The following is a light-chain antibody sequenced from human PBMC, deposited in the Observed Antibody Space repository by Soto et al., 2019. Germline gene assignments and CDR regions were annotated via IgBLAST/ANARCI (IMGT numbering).Light chain of an antibody. V-gene: IGLV2-14*01. CDR1: SSDVGNYKY. Sequence: QSALTQPASVSGSPGQSITISCTGTSSDVGNYKYVSWYQQHPGKAPKLMIYEVSNRPSGVSNRFSGSKSGNTASLTISGXQAEDETDYYCFSYTSSGTYVFGTGTKVTV. J-gene: IGLJ1*01. CDR2: EVS. CDR3: FSYTSSGTYV.